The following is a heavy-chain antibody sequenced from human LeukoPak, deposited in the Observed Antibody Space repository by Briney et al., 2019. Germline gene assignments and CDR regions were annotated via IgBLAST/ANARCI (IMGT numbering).Heavy chain of an antibody. V-gene: IGHV4-34*01. J-gene: IGHJ4*02. Sequence: PSETLSLTCTVSGGSISSYYWSWIRQPPGKGLEWIGEINHSGSTNYNPSLKSRVTISVDTSKNQFSLKLSSVTAADTAVYYCARKGIAAAPFDYWGQGTLVTVSS. CDR1: GGSISSYY. CDR3: ARKGIAAAPFDY. D-gene: IGHD6-13*01. CDR2: INHSGST.